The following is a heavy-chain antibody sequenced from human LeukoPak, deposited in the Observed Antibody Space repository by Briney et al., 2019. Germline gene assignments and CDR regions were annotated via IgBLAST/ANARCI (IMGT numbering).Heavy chain of an antibody. Sequence: PGGSLRLSCAASGFTFSSYGMHWVRQAPGKGLEWVAFIRYDGSNKYYADSVKGRFTISRDNSKNTLYLQMNSLRAEDTAVYYCARFPSVDTAMASLDPFDYWGQGTLVTVSS. J-gene: IGHJ4*02. D-gene: IGHD5-18*01. V-gene: IGHV3-30*02. CDR3: ARFPSVDTAMASLDPFDY. CDR1: GFTFSSYG. CDR2: IRYDGSNK.